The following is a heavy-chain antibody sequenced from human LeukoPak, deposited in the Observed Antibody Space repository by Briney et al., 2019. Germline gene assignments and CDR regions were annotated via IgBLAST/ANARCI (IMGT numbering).Heavy chain of an antibody. J-gene: IGHJ4*02. CDR2: ISGGGGGT. CDR1: GFAFSSYA. Sequence: GGSLRLSCAASGFAFSSYAMSWVRQAPGTGLEWVSSISGGGGGTYYAGSVKGRFTISRDNAKNTLYLQMNSLRAEDTAVYYCAKEDSSSSRYYFEYWGQGALVTVSS. V-gene: IGHV3-23*01. CDR3: AKEDSSSSRYYFEY. D-gene: IGHD6-6*01.